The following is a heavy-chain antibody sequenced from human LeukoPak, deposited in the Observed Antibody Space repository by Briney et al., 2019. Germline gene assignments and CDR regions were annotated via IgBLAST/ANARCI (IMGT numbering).Heavy chain of an antibody. V-gene: IGHV3-33*01. J-gene: IGHJ6*02. CDR1: GFAFSNFG. D-gene: IGHD3-22*01. CDR3: ARGYYDSSNYPYGMDV. Sequence: GRSLRLSCAASGFAFSNFGMHWVRQAPGKGLEWVAVIWYDGGNKYYADSVKGRFTISRDTSKNTLYLQMDSLRAEDSAVYYCARGYYDSSNYPYGMDVWGQGTTVTVSS. CDR2: IWYDGGNK.